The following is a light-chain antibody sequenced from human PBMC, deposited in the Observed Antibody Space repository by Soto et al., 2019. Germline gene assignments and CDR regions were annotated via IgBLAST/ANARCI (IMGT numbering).Light chain of an antibody. CDR2: KAS. CDR1: QSISSW. V-gene: IGKV1-5*03. Sequence: DIQMTQSPSTLSASVGDRVIITCRASQSISSWLAWYQQKPGKAPNLLISKASSLESGVPSRFSGSGSGTEFTLTISSLQPDDFATYYCQQYYSYSYTFGQGTKLEIK. J-gene: IGKJ2*01. CDR3: QQYYSYSYT.